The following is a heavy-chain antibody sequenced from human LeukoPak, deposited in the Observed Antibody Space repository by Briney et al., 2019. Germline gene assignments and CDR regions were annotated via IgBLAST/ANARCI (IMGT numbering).Heavy chain of an antibody. J-gene: IGHJ6*02. D-gene: IGHD5-12*01. CDR1: GFTFSSYA. CDR2: ISYDGSNK. CDR3: AKDRLVATSFYYYGMDV. V-gene: IGHV3-30-3*01. Sequence: PGRSLRLSCAASGFTFSSYAMHWVRQAPGKGLEWVAVISYDGSNKYYADSVKGRFTISRDNSKNTLYLQMNSLRAEDTAVYYCAKDRLVATSFYYYGMDVWGQGTTVTVSS.